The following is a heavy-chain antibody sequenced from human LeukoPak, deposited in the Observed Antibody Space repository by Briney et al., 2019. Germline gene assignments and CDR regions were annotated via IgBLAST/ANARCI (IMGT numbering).Heavy chain of an antibody. D-gene: IGHD1-26*01. CDR3: ARDTEWEKNPDYFDY. J-gene: IGHJ4*02. Sequence: GASVKVSFEASGYTFTSYGISWVRQAPGQGLEWMGWISAKNGNTKYAQKVQGRVTMTTDTSTTTAYMELRSLRSDDTAVYYCARDTEWEKNPDYFDYWGQGTLVTVSS. CDR1: GYTFTSYG. CDR2: ISAKNGNT. V-gene: IGHV1-18*01.